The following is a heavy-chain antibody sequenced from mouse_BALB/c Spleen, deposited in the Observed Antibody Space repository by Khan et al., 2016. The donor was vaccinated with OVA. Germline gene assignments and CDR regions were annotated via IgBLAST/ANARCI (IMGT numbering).Heavy chain of an antibody. J-gene: IGHJ1*01. V-gene: IGHV1-22*01. D-gene: IGHD1-2*01. CDR2: FNPNNGGT. CDR1: GYTFTEYT. CDR3: ARRDYYAYNWYFDV. Sequence: EVQLQQSGPELVKPGASVKISCKTSGYTFTEYTMHWVKQSHGKSLEWIGRFNPNNGGTSYNQKFKGRATLTVDESSRTAYMELRSLTSEDSAVYYCARRDYYAYNWYFDVWGAGTTVTVSS.